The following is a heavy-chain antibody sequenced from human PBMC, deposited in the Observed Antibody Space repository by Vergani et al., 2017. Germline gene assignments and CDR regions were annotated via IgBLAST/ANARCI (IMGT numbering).Heavy chain of an antibody. Sequence: QVQLVQSGAEVKKPGSSVKVSCKASGYTFTSYYMHWVRQAPGQGLEWMGIINPSGGSTSYAQKFQGRVTMTRDTYTSTVYMELSSLRSEDTAVYYCARDGGYGVVVAAYVDYWGQGTLVTVSS. V-gene: IGHV1-46*01. CDR3: ARDGGYGVVVAAYVDY. CDR2: INPSGGST. J-gene: IGHJ4*02. CDR1: GYTFTSYY. D-gene: IGHD2-15*01.